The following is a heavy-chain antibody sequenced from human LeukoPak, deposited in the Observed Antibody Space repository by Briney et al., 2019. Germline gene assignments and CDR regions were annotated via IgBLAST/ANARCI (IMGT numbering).Heavy chain of an antibody. CDR2: MNPNSGNT. CDR1: GYTFTSYD. V-gene: IGHV1-8*01. D-gene: IGHD3-3*01. Sequence: PGASVKVSCKASGYTFTSYDINWVRQATGQGLEWMGWMNPNSGNTGYAQKFQGRVTMTRNTSISTAYMELSSLRSEDTAVYYCARGFNDFWSGSLRTFDYWGQGTLATVSS. J-gene: IGHJ4*02. CDR3: ARGFNDFWSGSLRTFDY.